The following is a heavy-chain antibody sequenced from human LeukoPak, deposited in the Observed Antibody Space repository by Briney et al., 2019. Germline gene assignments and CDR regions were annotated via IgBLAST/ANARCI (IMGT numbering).Heavy chain of an antibody. V-gene: IGHV1-2*02. Sequence: VASVKVSRKASGYTFTGYYMHWVRQAPGQGLEWMGWINPNSGGTNYAQKFQGRVTMTRDTSISTAYMELSRLRSDDTAVYYCARAMVRGQNWFDPWGQGTLVTVSS. CDR3: ARAMVRGQNWFDP. CDR1: GYTFTGYY. CDR2: INPNSGGT. D-gene: IGHD3-10*01. J-gene: IGHJ5*02.